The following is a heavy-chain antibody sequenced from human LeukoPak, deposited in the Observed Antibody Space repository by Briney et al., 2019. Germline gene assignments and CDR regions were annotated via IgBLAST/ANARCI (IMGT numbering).Heavy chain of an antibody. D-gene: IGHD3-10*01. J-gene: IGHJ1*01. CDR3: ARIGGVFHH. Sequence: PSETLSLTCTVSGGSISTYYWSWIRQPPGKGLEWIGQIGYSGTTNYKPSLKSRLTISTDASNNHFSLRLTSVTPADTAVYYCARIGGVFHHWGQGTLVTVSS. CDR2: IGYSGTT. V-gene: IGHV4-59*01. CDR1: GGSISTYY.